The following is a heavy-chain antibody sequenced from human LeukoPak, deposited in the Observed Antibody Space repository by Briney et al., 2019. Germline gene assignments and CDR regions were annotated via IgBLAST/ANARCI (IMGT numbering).Heavy chain of an antibody. CDR1: GFTFSRYG. V-gene: IGHV3-30*02. CDR2: IQYDGSNK. J-gene: IGHJ4*02. CDR3: ARDNYGSGSRFDY. Sequence: GGSLRLSCAASGFTFSRYGMHWVRQAPGKGLEWVAFIQYDGSNKYYADSVKGRFTISRDNSKNTLYLQMNSLRAEDTAVYYCARDNYGSGSRFDYWGQGTLVTVSS. D-gene: IGHD3-10*01.